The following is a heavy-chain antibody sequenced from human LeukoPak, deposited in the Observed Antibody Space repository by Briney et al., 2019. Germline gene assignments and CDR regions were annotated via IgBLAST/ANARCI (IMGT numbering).Heavy chain of an antibody. Sequence: SETLSLTCTVSGGSISSSSYYWGWIRQPPGKGLEWIGSIYYSGGTYYNPSLKSRVTMSVDTSKNQFSLKLSSVTAADTAVYYCARATRGYYYYYMDVWGKGTTVTISS. D-gene: IGHD2-2*01. V-gene: IGHV4-39*07. J-gene: IGHJ6*03. CDR1: GGSISSSSYY. CDR2: IYYSGGT. CDR3: ARATRGYYYYYMDV.